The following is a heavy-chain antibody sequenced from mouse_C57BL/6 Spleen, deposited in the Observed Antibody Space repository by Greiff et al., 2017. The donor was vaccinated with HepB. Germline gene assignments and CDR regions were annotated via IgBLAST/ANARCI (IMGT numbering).Heavy chain of an antibody. D-gene: IGHD2-2*01. J-gene: IGHJ3*01. Sequence: QVQLQQSGAELARPGASVKMSCKASGYTFTSYTMHWVKQRPGQGLEWIGYINPSSGYTKYNQKFKDKATLTADKSSSTAYMQLSSLTSEDSAVYYCATVYYGYDVFAYWGQGTLVTVSA. CDR2: INPSSGYT. CDR3: ATVYYGYDVFAY. V-gene: IGHV1-4*01. CDR1: GYTFTSYT.